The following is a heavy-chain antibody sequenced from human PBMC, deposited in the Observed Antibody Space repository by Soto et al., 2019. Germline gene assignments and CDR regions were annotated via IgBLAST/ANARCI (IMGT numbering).Heavy chain of an antibody. CDR1: GFIFSDYA. Sequence: QVQLVESGGGVVQPGRSPRLSCVASGFIFSDYAMHCVRQAPGKGLEWVAVISHDGSNKYYADSVKGRFTISRDNSKNTLFLQMNSLRAEDTAVYYCARVAGTSIYYYYYGIDVWGQGTTVTVSS. CDR2: ISHDGSNK. CDR3: ARVAGTSIYYYYYGIDV. V-gene: IGHV3-30-3*01. D-gene: IGHD6-19*01. J-gene: IGHJ6*02.